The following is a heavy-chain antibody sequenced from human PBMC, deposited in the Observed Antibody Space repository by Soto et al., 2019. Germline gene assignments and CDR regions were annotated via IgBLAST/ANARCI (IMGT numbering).Heavy chain of an antibody. D-gene: IGHD6-6*01. CDR2: ISSNGGST. CDR1: GFTFSSYA. J-gene: IGHJ6*02. Sequence: GGSLRLSCSASGFTFSSYAMHWVRQAPGKGLEYVSAISSNGGSTYYADSVKGRFTISRDNSKNTLYLQMSSLRAEDTAVYYCVIHEYTSSSAYYYYGMDVWGQGTTVTVSS. CDR3: VIHEYTSSSAYYYYGMDV. V-gene: IGHV3-64D*06.